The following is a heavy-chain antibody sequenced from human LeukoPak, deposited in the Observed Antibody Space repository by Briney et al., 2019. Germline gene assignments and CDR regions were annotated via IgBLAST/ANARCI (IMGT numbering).Heavy chain of an antibody. CDR1: GGSFSGYY. V-gene: IGHV4-34*01. D-gene: IGHD2-2*01. Sequence: SSETLSLTCAVYGGSFSGYYWSWIRQPPGKGLEWIGEINHSGSTNYNPSLKSRVTISVDTSKNQFSLKLSSVTAADTAVYYCARVVPAAMYYFDYWGQGTLVTVSS. J-gene: IGHJ4*02. CDR3: ARVVPAAMYYFDY. CDR2: INHSGST.